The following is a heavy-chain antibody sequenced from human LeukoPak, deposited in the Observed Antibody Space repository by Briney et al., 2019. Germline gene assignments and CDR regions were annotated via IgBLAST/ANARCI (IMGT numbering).Heavy chain of an antibody. CDR2: ISSNGGST. J-gene: IGHJ3*02. V-gene: IGHV3-64D*06. D-gene: IGHD3-10*01. Sequence: GGALRLSCSASGFTFSSDAMHCVRQAPGKGLEYGSAISSNGGSTYYADSVKGRFTISRDNSKNTRYLKMRSLRAEDTAVYYCVKAGQWFGELSAFDIWGQGTMVTVSS. CDR3: VKAGQWFGELSAFDI. CDR1: GFTFSSDA.